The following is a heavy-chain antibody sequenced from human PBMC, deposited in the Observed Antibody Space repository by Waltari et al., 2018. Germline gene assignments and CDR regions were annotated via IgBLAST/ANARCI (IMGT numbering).Heavy chain of an antibody. D-gene: IGHD1-26*01. CDR3: ARGTAYYRPADVFEF. CDR1: GGSINNYF. J-gene: IGHJ3*01. CDR2: VHYGGST. V-gene: IGHV4-59*01. Sequence: QVQLHESGPGLVKPSETLSLNCGVSGGSINNYFWSWIRQPPGKGLEWIGFVHYGGSTNYNPSLGGRVTISLDTSRNQFSLRLQSVTAADTAAYYCARGTAYYRPADVFEFWGQGTTVIVSS.